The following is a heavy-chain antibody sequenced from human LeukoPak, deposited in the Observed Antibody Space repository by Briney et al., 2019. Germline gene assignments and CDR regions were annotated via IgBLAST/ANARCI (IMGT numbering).Heavy chain of an antibody. D-gene: IGHD3-22*01. V-gene: IGHV1-69*04. Sequence: MGRIIPILGIGNYAQKFQGRVTITADKSTSTAYMELSSLRSEDTAVYYCAREIPTSGYYGYWGQGTLVTVSS. J-gene: IGHJ4*02. CDR3: AREIPTSGYYGY. CDR2: IIPILGIG.